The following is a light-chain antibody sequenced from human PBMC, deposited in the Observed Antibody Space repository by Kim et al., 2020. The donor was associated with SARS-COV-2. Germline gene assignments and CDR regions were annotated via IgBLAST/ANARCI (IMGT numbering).Light chain of an antibody. CDR3: QAWDGNTAV. V-gene: IGLV3-1*01. Sequence: SYELTQPPSVSVSPGQTASITCSGDELGDKYACWYQQKPGQSPVLVIYQDNKRPSEITERFSGSNSGNTATLTISGTQAMDEADYYCQAWDGNTAVFGGG. J-gene: IGLJ3*02. CDR1: ELGDKY. CDR2: QDN.